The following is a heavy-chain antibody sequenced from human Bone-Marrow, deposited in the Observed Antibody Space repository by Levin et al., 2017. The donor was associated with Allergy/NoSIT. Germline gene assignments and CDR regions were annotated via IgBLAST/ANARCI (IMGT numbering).Heavy chain of an antibody. J-gene: IGHJ3*01. CDR1: GLSLSSSGVF. D-gene: IGHD3-16*02. Sequence: SGPTLVKPTQTLTLTCTVSGLSLSSSGVFVNWIRQSPGEPLEWLALIDWEDDKYYRTSLRPRLTISKDTSKNQVVLIMTNLDPVDTATYCSARSDSTGDPLHIWGQGTRVTVSS. V-gene: IGHV2-70*01. CDR2: IDWEDDK. CDR3: ARSDSTGDPLHI.